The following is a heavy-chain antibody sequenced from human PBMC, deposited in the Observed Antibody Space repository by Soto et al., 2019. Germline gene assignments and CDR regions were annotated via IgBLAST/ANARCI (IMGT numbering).Heavy chain of an antibody. CDR3: ATGSPYYYGSGGMWDS. J-gene: IGHJ4*02. CDR2: IHHSGAT. CDR1: GGSMSSPNW. D-gene: IGHD3-10*01. Sequence: QVRLQESGPGLVKPSGTLSLTCLVSGGSMSSPNWWTWVRQAPVKGLEWIAEIHHSGATNYSPSLKSRDVISIEKSNNQFSLQLTSVTAADTAVYYCATGSPYYYGSGGMWDSGGRGALVTVSS. V-gene: IGHV4-4*02.